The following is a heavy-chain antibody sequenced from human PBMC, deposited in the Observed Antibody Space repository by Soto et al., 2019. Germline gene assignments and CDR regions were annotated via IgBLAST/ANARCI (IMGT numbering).Heavy chain of an antibody. V-gene: IGHV4-31*03. Sequence: LSLTCTVSGGSISSGGYYWSWIRQHPGKGLEWIGYIYYGGSTYYNPSLKSRATISGDTSKNQFSLKLSSVIAADTAVYYCARGGYYYENSGQNAYDYWGQGILVTVSS. J-gene: IGHJ4*01. D-gene: IGHD3-22*01. CDR2: IYYGGST. CDR3: ARGGYYYENSGQNAYDY. CDR1: GGSISSGGYY.